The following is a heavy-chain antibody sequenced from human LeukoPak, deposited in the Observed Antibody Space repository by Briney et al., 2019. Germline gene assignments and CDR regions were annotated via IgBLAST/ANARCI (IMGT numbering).Heavy chain of an antibody. CDR3: ARDRGGANIVVVPAAIGWFDP. CDR2: IKHDGSEKQDGSEK. J-gene: IGHJ5*02. V-gene: IGHV3-7*03. CDR1: GFTFSQYW. D-gene: IGHD2-2*01. Sequence: GGSLRLSCAASGFTFSQYWMSWVRQAPGKGLEWVGNIKHDGSEKQDGSEKNYVDSVKGRFTISRDNAKNSLYLQMNSLRAEDTAVYYCARDRGGANIVVVPAAIGWFDPWGQGTLVTVSS.